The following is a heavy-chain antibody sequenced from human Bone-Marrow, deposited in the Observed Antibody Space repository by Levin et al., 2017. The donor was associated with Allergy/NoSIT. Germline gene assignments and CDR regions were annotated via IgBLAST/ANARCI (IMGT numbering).Heavy chain of an antibody. CDR1: GFTFNDYG. CDR3: AKEGRIAVATTTWFDS. Sequence: LSLTCAASGFTFNDYGIHWVRQAPGKGLEWVALIAYDGDNKYYADSVKGRFTISRDNSKNTLYLQMNSLRPEDTAVYYCAKEGRIAVATTTWFDSWGQGTLVTVSS. D-gene: IGHD6-19*01. J-gene: IGHJ5*01. V-gene: IGHV3-30*18. CDR2: IAYDGDNK.